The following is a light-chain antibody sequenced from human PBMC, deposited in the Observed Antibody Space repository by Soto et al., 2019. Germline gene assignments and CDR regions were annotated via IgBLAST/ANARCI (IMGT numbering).Light chain of an antibody. Sequence: DIQMTQSPSTLSASVGDRVSITCLAIQSISRQLAWYQQKPGKAPNLLIYQASNLETGVPPRFTGSGSGTEFTLTISSLQPDELATYYCQKYQSYWTFGQGTQVEVK. J-gene: IGKJ1*01. CDR2: QAS. CDR3: QKYQSYWT. CDR1: QSISRQ. V-gene: IGKV1-5*03.